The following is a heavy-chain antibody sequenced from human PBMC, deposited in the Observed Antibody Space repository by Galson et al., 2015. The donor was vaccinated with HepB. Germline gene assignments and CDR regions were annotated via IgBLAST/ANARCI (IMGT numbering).Heavy chain of an antibody. Sequence: SLRLSCAASGFTFNTHAMHWVRQAPGKGLEWVAVVSYSGSYQYYADSVKGRFTISRDNSRNTVFLHTNSLSGEDTAVYYCAKDRQYANHWATGFYHSGLAIWGQGTAVTVSS. CDR2: VSYSGSYQ. D-gene: IGHD1-14*01. J-gene: IGHJ6*02. V-gene: IGHV3-30*04. CDR1: GFTFNTHA. CDR3: AKDRQYANHWATGFYHSGLAI.